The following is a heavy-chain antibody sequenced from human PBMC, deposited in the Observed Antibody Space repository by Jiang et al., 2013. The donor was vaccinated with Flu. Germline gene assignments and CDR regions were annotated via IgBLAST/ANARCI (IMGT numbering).Heavy chain of an antibody. D-gene: IGHD6-19*01. CDR2: INPNSGGT. CDR3: ARGRAVQQWLVEWVY. J-gene: IGHJ4*02. V-gene: IGHV1-2*02. Sequence: SVKVSCKASGYTFTGYYMHWVRQAPGQGLEWMGWINPNSGGTNYAQKFQGRVTMTRDTSISTAYMELSRLRSDDTAVYYCARGRAVQQWLVEWVYWGQGTLVTVSS. CDR1: GYTFTGYY.